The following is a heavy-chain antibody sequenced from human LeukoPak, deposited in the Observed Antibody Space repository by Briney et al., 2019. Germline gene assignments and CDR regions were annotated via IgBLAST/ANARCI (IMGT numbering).Heavy chain of an antibody. CDR3: ASPIDEYSSSWYSIDY. V-gene: IGHV3-66*01. D-gene: IGHD6-13*01. CDR2: IYSGGST. CDR1: GFTVSSNY. J-gene: IGHJ4*02. Sequence: PGGSLRLSCAASGFTVSSNYMSWVRQAPGKGLEWVSVIYSGGSTYYADSVKGRFTISRDNSKNTLYLQMNSLRAEDTAVYYCASPIDEYSSSWYSIDYWGQGTLVTVSS.